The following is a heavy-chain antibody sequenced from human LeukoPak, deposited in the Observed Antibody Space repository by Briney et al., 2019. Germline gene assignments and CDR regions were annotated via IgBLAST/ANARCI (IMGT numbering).Heavy chain of an antibody. CDR3: ARDRYDFWSGYYVKRDAFDI. D-gene: IGHD3-3*01. V-gene: IGHV1-18*01. CDR2: ISAYNGNT. Sequence: EASVKASCKASGYTFTSYGISWVRQAPGQGLEWMGWISAYNGNTNYAQKLQGRVTMTTDTSTSTAYMELRSLRSDDTAVYYCARDRYDFWSGYYVKRDAFDIWGQGTMVTVSS. CDR1: GYTFTSYG. J-gene: IGHJ3*02.